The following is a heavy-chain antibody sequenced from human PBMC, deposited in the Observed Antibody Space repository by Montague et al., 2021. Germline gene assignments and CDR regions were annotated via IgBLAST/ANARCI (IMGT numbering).Heavy chain of an antibody. Sequence: SLRLSCAASGFTVRSNYMSWVRQAPGKGLEWVSIIYSDNSTYYADSVKGRFTIFRDNSKNTLYLQINSLRAEDTAAFYCARGGWQLSFDYWGQGTLVTVSS. J-gene: IGHJ4*02. V-gene: IGHV3-66*01. CDR3: ARGGWQLSFDY. D-gene: IGHD6-13*01. CDR2: IYSDNST. CDR1: GFTVRSNY.